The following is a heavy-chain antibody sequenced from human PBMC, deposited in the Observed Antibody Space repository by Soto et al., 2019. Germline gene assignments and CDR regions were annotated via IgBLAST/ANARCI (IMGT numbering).Heavy chain of an antibody. V-gene: IGHV1-3*01. CDR2: INAGNGNT. Sequence: ASVKVSCKASGYTFTSYAMHWVRQAPGQRLEGMGWINAGNGNTKYSQKFQGRVTITRDTSASTAYMELSSLRSEDTAVYYCARAVVVVAATLNWFDPWGQGTLVTVSS. D-gene: IGHD2-15*01. CDR3: ARAVVVVAATLNWFDP. CDR1: GYTFTSYA. J-gene: IGHJ5*02.